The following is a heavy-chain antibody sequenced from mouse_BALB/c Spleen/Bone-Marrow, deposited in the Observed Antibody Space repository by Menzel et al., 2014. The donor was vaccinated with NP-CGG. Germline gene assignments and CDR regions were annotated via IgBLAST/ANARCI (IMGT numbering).Heavy chain of an antibody. CDR1: GFTFXDFY. D-gene: IGHD2-10*02. J-gene: IGHJ3*01. CDR2: SRNKAKHYTT. V-gene: IGHV7-1*02. CDR3: ARDVGYGNYFVY. Sequence: EVMLVESGGGLVQPGDSLRLSCAPSGFTFXDFYMEWVRQPPGKRLEWIAASRNKAKHYTTEYSASVKGRFIVSRDTSQSILYLQMNALRAEDTAIYYCARDVGYGNYFVYWGQGTLVTVSA.